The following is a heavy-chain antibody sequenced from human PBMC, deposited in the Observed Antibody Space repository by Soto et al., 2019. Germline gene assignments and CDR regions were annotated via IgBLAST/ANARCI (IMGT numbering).Heavy chain of an antibody. Sequence: GGSLRLSCAASGFTFSSYSMNWVRQAPGKGLEWVSSISSSSSYIYYADSVKGRFTISRDNAKNSLYLQMNSLRAEDTAVYYCARFNIPRAVAGTSVDYWGQRTLVTVSS. CDR2: ISSSSSYI. V-gene: IGHV3-21*01. J-gene: IGHJ4*02. CDR3: ARFNIPRAVAGTSVDY. CDR1: GFTFSSYS. D-gene: IGHD6-19*01.